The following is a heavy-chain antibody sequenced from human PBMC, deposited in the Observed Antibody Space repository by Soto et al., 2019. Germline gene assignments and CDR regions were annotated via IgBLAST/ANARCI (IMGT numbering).Heavy chain of an antibody. J-gene: IGHJ5*02. Sequence: SETLSLTCSGSCGSINSYWWSWIRQPAGKGLEWIGRVYSSGSTNYNPSLKSRVTISVDTSKNQFSLKLSSVTAADTAVYYCARVEKDIVVVPAATWFDPWGQGTLVTVSS. CDR2: VYSSGST. D-gene: IGHD2-2*01. CDR1: CGSINSYW. V-gene: IGHV4-4*07. CDR3: ARVEKDIVVVPAATWFDP.